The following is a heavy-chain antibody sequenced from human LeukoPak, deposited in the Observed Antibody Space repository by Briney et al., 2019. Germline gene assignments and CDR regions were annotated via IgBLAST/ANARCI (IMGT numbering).Heavy chain of an antibody. CDR2: ISSSSSYI. D-gene: IGHD2-15*01. CDR1: GFTFSSYS. V-gene: IGHV3-21*01. J-gene: IGHJ6*03. CDR3: XXXXXXYSSGYYYYYMDV. Sequence: GGSLRLSCAASGFTFSSYSMNWVRQAPGKGLEWVSSISSSSSYIYYADSVKGRFTISRDNAKSSLYLQMNSLRAEDTAVYYCXXXXXXYSSGYYYYYMDVWGKGTTVTVSS.